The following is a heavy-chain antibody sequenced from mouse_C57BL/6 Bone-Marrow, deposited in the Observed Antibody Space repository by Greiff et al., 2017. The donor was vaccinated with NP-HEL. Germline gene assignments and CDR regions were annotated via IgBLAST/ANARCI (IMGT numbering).Heavy chain of an antibody. CDR1: GFTFSDYY. CDR2: ISNGGGST. D-gene: IGHD1-1*01. V-gene: IGHV5-12*01. CDR3: ARRDYYGSSDYYAMDY. J-gene: IGHJ4*01. Sequence: EVHLVESGGGLVQPGGSLKLSCAASGFTFSDYYMYWVRQTPEKRLEWVAYISNGGGSTYYPDTVKGRFTISRDNAKNTLYLQMSRLKSEDTAMYYCARRDYYGSSDYYAMDYWGQGTSVTVSS.